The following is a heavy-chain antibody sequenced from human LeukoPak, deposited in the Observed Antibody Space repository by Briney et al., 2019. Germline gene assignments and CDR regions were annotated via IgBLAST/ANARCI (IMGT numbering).Heavy chain of an antibody. CDR3: ARGQYYYDSSGYFDY. D-gene: IGHD3-22*01. V-gene: IGHV1-46*01. Sequence: ASVKVSCKASGYTFTSYYMHWVRPATGQGLEWMGIINPSGGSTSYAQKFQGRVTMTRETSTSTVYMDLSSLRSEDTAVYYYARGQYYYDSSGYFDYWGQGTLVTVSS. CDR2: INPSGGST. CDR1: GYTFTSYY. J-gene: IGHJ4*02.